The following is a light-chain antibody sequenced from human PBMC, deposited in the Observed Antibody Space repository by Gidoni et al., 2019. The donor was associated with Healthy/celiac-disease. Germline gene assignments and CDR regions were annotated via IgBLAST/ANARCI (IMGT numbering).Light chain of an antibody. Sequence: ESVLTQSPATLSLSPGERATLSCRASQSVSSYLAWYQQKPGQAHRLLIYDASNRATGIPARFSGSGSGTDFTLTISSLEPEDFAVYYCQQRSNWPPVFGQGTKLEIK. J-gene: IGKJ2*01. CDR1: QSVSSY. CDR3: QQRSNWPPV. V-gene: IGKV3-11*01. CDR2: DAS.